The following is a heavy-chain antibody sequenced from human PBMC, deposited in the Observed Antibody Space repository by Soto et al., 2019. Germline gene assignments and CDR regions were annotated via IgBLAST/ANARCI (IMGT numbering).Heavy chain of an antibody. CDR3: ARDQRYLRHGYSDY. J-gene: IGHJ4*02. CDR2: IGDTGTFI. Sequence: EVQLVESGGGLVKPGGSLRLSCVGSAFIFSDHSMNWVRQAPGKGLEWVTSIGDTGTFIYYADSVKGRFTISRDNAKNSLFLQMASLRPEDTAVYYCARDQRYLRHGYSDYWGQGTLVSFSS. D-gene: IGHD5-12*01. CDR1: AFIFSDHS. V-gene: IGHV3-21*01.